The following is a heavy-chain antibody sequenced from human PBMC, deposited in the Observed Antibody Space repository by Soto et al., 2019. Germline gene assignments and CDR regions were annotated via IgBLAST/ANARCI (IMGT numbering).Heavy chain of an antibody. CDR2: IYPGDSDT. J-gene: IGHJ4*02. CDR1: GYIFTNYW. CDR3: AKHPIARYCRGGSCYYERDYIDY. D-gene: IGHD2-15*01. V-gene: IGHV5-51*01. Sequence: GESLKISCKGSGYIFTNYWIGWVRQMPGKGLEWMGIIYPGDSDTRYSPSFQGQVTISADKSISTAYLQCSSLNASDTAMYYCAKHPIARYCRGGSCYYERDYIDYWGQGNLGTACS.